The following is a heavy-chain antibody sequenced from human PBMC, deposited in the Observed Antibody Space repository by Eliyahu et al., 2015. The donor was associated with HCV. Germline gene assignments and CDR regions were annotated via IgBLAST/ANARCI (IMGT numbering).Heavy chain of an antibody. CDR1: GFTFGSYW. D-gene: IGHD3-10*01. J-gene: IGHJ5*02. V-gene: IGHV3-7*01. CDR3: ARGGQYFGGS. CDR2: IKQDGSEK. Sequence: EMQLVESGGSLVQPGGSLXLSCXXSGFTFGSYWMSWVRQAPGKGLEWMANIKQDGSEKSYVDSVKGRFTISRDNARNSLYLQMNSLRAEDTAVYYCARGGQYFGGSWGQGTLVTVSS.